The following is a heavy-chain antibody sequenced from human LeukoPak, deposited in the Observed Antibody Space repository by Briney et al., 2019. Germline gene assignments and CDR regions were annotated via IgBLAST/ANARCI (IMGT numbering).Heavy chain of an antibody. Sequence: PGGSLRLSCAASGLILGIFAITWVGRVPGKGRGGLAVIWHDGSAEFYADSVKGRFSISRDDSKNTVYLQMNSLRVEDTALYYCAKDNRGGWSGYFDYWGQGILVTVSS. CDR3: AKDNRGGWSGYFDY. V-gene: IGHV3-33*03. J-gene: IGHJ4*02. CDR2: IWHDGSAE. CDR1: GLILGIFA. D-gene: IGHD6-19*01.